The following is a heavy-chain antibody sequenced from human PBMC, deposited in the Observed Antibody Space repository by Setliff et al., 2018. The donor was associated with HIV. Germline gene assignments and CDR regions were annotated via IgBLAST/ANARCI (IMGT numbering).Heavy chain of an antibody. CDR3: VRGPQFTPH. Sequence: PSETLSLSCAASGFTFSRYSMNWVRQAPGKGLEWVSYISSSSSSIYHADSVKGRFTISRDNAKNTLYLQMNRLRADDTAVYYCVRGPQFTPHWGQGTLVTVSS. V-gene: IGHV3-48*04. CDR1: GFTFSRYS. CDR2: ISSSSSSI. D-gene: IGHD3-16*01. J-gene: IGHJ4*02.